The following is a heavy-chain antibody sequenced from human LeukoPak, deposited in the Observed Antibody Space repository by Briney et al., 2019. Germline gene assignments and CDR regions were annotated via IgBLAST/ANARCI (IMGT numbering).Heavy chain of an antibody. D-gene: IGHD3-16*01. J-gene: IGHJ4*02. Sequence: QPGGSLRLSCAASGFTFSSYAMSWVRQAPGKGLEWVSVIYSGGSTYYADSVKGRFTISRDNSKNTLYLQMNSLRAEDTAVYYCARDSTEGGFDYWGQGTLVTVSS. CDR2: IYSGGST. CDR3: ARDSTEGGFDY. CDR1: GFTFSSYA. V-gene: IGHV3-53*01.